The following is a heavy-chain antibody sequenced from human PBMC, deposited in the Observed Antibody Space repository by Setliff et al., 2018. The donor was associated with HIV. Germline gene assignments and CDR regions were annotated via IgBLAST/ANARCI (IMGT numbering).Heavy chain of an antibody. CDR1: GFTFSTSW. J-gene: IGHJ4*02. Sequence: GGSLRLSCTTSGFTFSTSWMTWVRQAPGKGLEWVANIKEDGSEKYYVDSVKGRFTISRDNAKNSLYLQMNSLRAEDTAVYYCARTKHTADYWGQGTLVTVSS. CDR2: IKEDGSEK. V-gene: IGHV3-7*01. CDR3: ARTKHTADY. D-gene: IGHD5-18*01.